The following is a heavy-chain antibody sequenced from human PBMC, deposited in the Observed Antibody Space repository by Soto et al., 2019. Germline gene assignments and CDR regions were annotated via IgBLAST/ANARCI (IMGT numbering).Heavy chain of an antibody. D-gene: IGHD2-15*01. J-gene: IGHJ3*02. CDR1: GYTFTSYG. CDR2: ISAYNGNT. CDR3: ARDGDIVVVTSDAFDI. V-gene: IGHV1-18*01. Sequence: GASVKVSCKASGYTFTSYGISWVRQAPGQGLEWMGWISAYNGNTNYAQKLQGRVTMTTDTSTSTAYMELRSLRSDDTAVYYCARDGDIVVVTSDAFDIWGQGTMVTVSS.